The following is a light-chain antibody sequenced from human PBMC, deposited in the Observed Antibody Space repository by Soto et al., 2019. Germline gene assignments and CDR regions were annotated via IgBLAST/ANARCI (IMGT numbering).Light chain of an antibody. CDR1: QGISNY. J-gene: IGKJ4*01. Sequence: DIQMTQSPSSLSASVVDSVPITCRPSQGISNYLAWFQQKPGKAPMSLIYAASWLQSRVPSKFSVTGSGTAFTLTNSSLQPKDVATSYCQQYNSYPLTFGGGTKEEIK. CDR2: AAS. CDR3: QQYNSYPLT. V-gene: IGKV1-16*02.